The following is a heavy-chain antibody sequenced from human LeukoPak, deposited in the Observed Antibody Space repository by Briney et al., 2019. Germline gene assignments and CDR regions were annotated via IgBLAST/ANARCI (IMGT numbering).Heavy chain of an antibody. J-gene: IGHJ4*02. D-gene: IGHD6-13*01. CDR1: GFTFSSYS. CDR3: ARDYQLLSRIAAANSFDY. V-gene: IGHV3-21*04. Sequence: GGSLRLSCAASGFTFSSYSMNWVRQAPGKGLEWVSSISSSSSYIYYADSVKGRFTISRDNAKNSLYLQMNSLRAEDTALYYCARDYQLLSRIAAANSFDYWGQGTLVTVSS. CDR2: ISSSSSYI.